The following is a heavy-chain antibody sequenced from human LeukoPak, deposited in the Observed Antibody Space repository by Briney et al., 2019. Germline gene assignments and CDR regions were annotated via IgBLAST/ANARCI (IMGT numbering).Heavy chain of an antibody. Sequence: PGRSLRLSCAASGFTFRAYVMHWVRQAPGKGLECVAVISSDGSDKYYADSVKGRFSISRDNSKNTLYLQMSSLRTEDTAVYYCARDGGYTGGWTYGAGDSWGQGTLVTVSS. D-gene: IGHD2-8*02. CDR2: ISSDGSDK. V-gene: IGHV3-30*04. CDR1: GFTFRAYV. J-gene: IGHJ4*02. CDR3: ARDGGYTGGWTYGAGDS.